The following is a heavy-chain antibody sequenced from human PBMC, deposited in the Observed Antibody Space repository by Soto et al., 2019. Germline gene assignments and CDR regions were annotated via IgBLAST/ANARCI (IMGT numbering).Heavy chain of an antibody. D-gene: IGHD3-3*01. CDR3: ARARHDFWSGYCCFDY. CDR1: GGSISSYY. Sequence: QVQLQESGPGLVKPSETLSLTCTVSGGSISSYYWSWIRQPPGKGLEWIGYIYYSGSTNYNPSLTSRVTISVDTSKNQFSLKPSSVTAADTAVYYCARARHDFWSGYCCFDYWGQGTLVTVSS. V-gene: IGHV4-59*08. CDR2: IYYSGST. J-gene: IGHJ4*02.